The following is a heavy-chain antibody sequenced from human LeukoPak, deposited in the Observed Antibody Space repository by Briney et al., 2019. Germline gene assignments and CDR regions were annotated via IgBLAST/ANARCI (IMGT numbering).Heavy chain of an antibody. Sequence: GGSLRLSCAASGFTFSSYSMNWVRQAPGKGLEGVSSISSSSSYIYYADSVKGRFTISRDNAKNSLYLQMNSLRAEDTAVYYCARDKKTDDYGDYWPWVVDYWGQGTLVTVSS. CDR3: ARDKKTDDYGDYWPWVVDY. J-gene: IGHJ4*02. CDR1: GFTFSSYS. V-gene: IGHV3-21*06. CDR2: ISSSSSYI. D-gene: IGHD4-17*01.